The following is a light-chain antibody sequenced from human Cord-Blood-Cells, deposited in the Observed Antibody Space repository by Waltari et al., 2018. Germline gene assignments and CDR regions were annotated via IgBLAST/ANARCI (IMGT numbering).Light chain of an antibody. CDR1: QSVSSN. V-gene: IGKV3-15*01. CDR3: QQYNNWPPLT. CDR2: GAS. J-gene: IGKJ4*01. Sequence: EIVITQSPATLSVSPRERATLSCRASQSVSSNLAWYQQKPGQAPRLLINGASARATCIPARCSGSGAGTEFTLTISSLQSEDFAVYYCQQYNNWPPLTFGGGTKVEIK.